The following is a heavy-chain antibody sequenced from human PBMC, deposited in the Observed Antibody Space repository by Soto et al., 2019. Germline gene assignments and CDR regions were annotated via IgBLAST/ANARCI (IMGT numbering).Heavy chain of an antibody. CDR3: ARDGIFGVVIQYYFDY. CDR2: INPSGGST. CDR1: GYTFTSYY. Sequence: ASVKVSCKASGYTFTSYYMHWVRQAPGQGLEWMGIINPSGGSTSYAQKFQGRVTMTRDTSTSTVYMELSGLRSEDTAVYYCARDGIFGVVIQYYFDYWGQGTLVTVSS. J-gene: IGHJ4*02. V-gene: IGHV1-46*01. D-gene: IGHD3-3*01.